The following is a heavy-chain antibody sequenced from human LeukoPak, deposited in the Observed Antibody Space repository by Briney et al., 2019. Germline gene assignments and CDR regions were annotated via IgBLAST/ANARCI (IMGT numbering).Heavy chain of an antibody. CDR3: AQDYVTVTKFFPDAFVI. CDR2: INPNSGGT. D-gene: IGHD4-17*01. V-gene: IGHV1-2*02. Sequence: GASVKVSCKASGYTFTGYYMHWVRQAPGQGLEWMGWINPNSGGTNYAQKFQGRVTMTRDTSISTAYMELSRLRSDDTAVYYCAQDYVTVTKFFPDAFVIWGQGTMVTVSS. J-gene: IGHJ3*02. CDR1: GYTFTGYY.